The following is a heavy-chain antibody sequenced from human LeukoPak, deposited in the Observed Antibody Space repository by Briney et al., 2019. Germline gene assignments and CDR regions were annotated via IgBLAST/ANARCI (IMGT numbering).Heavy chain of an antibody. CDR3: AKDPGYSSSWYYFDY. CDR1: GFTFSSYA. D-gene: IGHD6-13*01. J-gene: IGHJ4*02. Sequence: GGSLRLSCAASGFTFSSYAMSWVRQAPGKGLEWVSAISGSGGSTYYADSVKGRFTISRDNSKNTLYLQMNSLRAEDTAVYYCAKDPGYSSSWYYFDYWGQGTLVTASS. CDR2: ISGSGGST. V-gene: IGHV3-23*01.